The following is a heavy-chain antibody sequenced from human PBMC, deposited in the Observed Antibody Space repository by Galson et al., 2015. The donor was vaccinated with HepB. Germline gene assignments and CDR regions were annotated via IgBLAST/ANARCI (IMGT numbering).Heavy chain of an antibody. CDR1: GDSVSSNSAA. Sequence: CAISGDSVSSNSAAWNWIRQSPSRGLEWLGRTYYRSKWYNDYAVSVKSRITINPDTSKNQFSLQLNSVTPEDTAVYYCARGWRASYGDYGTNFDYWGQGTLVTVSS. J-gene: IGHJ4*02. D-gene: IGHD4-17*01. CDR3: ARGWRASYGDYGTNFDY. CDR2: TYYRSKWYN. V-gene: IGHV6-1*01.